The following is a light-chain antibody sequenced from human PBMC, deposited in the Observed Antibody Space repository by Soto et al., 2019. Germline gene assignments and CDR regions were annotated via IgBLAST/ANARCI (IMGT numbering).Light chain of an antibody. CDR2: EVS. CDR1: SSDVGGYNY. Sequence: ALTQPASVSGSPGQSITISCTGTSSDVGGYNYVSWYQQHPGKVPKLIIYEVSNRPSGVSIRFSGSKSGNTASLTISGLQAEDQADYYCSSYTNSGTLVVFGGGTKLTVL. V-gene: IGLV2-14*01. CDR3: SSYTNSGTLVV. J-gene: IGLJ3*02.